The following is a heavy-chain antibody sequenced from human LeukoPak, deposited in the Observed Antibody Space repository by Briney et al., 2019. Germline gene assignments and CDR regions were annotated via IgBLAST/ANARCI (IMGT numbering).Heavy chain of an antibody. D-gene: IGHD6-19*01. CDR3: ARGAGAGPYYFDY. Sequence: SETLSLTCTVSGGSISSYYWSWIRQPPGKGLEWIGYIYYSGSTNYNPSLKSRVTISVDTSKNQFSLKLNSVTAADTAVYYCARGAGAGPYYFDYWGQGTLVTVSS. CDR1: GGSISSYY. V-gene: IGHV4-59*01. CDR2: IYYSGST. J-gene: IGHJ4*02.